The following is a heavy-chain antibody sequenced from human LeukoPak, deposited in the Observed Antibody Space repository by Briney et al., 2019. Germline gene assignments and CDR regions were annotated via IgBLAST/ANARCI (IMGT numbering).Heavy chain of an antibody. CDR1: GGSISSSSYY. D-gene: IGHD6-13*01. V-gene: IGHV4-39*07. CDR3: ARALDDIAAAGTEPNWFDP. Sequence: PSETLSLTCTVSGGSISSSSYYWGWIRQPPGKGLEWIGSIYYSGSTYYNPSLKSRVTISVDTSKNQFSLKLSSVTAADTAVYYCARALDDIAAAGTEPNWFDPWGQGTLVTVSS. J-gene: IGHJ5*02. CDR2: IYYSGST.